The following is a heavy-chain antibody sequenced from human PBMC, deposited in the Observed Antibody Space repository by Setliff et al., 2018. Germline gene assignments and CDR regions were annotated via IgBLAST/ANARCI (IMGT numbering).Heavy chain of an antibody. CDR3: ARVSGFQYMDV. J-gene: IGHJ6*03. Sequence: SETLSLTCTVSGDSISSRTHYWSWIRQPAGKGLEWIGQVYTSWSTNYNPSLKSRVTISLDTSKNQLSLNLSSLTAADTAVYYCARVSGFQYMDVWGKGTTVTVSS. CDR1: GDSISSRTHY. V-gene: IGHV4-61*09. D-gene: IGHD3-3*01. CDR2: VYTSWST.